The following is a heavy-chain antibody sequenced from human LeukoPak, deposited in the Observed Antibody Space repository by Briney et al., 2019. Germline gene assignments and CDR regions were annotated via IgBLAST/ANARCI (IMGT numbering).Heavy chain of an antibody. CDR2: IRSKAYGGTT. V-gene: IGHV3-49*04. Sequence: PGGSLRLSCTASGFTFGDYAMSWVRQAPGKGLEWVGFIRSKAYGGTTEYAASVKGRLTISRDDSKSIAYLQMNSLKTEDTAVYYCTRDLFGSGWYSSAFDIWGQGTMVTVSS. CDR1: GFTFGDYA. D-gene: IGHD6-19*01. CDR3: TRDLFGSGWYSSAFDI. J-gene: IGHJ3*02.